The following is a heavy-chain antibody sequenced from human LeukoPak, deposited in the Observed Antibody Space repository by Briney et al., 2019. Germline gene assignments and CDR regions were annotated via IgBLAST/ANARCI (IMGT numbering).Heavy chain of an antibody. CDR1: GGSFSGYY. CDR2: INHSGST. V-gene: IGHV4-34*01. D-gene: IGHD3-3*01. CDR3: ARGTSYLYYDFWSGYPTFDP. J-gene: IGHJ5*02. Sequence: SETLSLTCAVYGGSFSGYYWSWIRQPPGKGLEWIGEINHSGSTNYNPSLKSRVTISVDTSKNQFSLKLSSVPAADTAVYYCARGTSYLYYDFWSGYPTFDPWGQGTLVTVSS.